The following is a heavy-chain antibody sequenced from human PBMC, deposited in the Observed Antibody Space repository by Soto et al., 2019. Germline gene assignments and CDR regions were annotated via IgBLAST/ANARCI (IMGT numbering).Heavy chain of an antibody. CDR3: ARGPPIVGNTTPLDS. D-gene: IGHD1-26*01. V-gene: IGHV4-4*02. CDR1: GGSITNSNW. CDR2: IYHAGST. Sequence: VQLQESGPRLVKPSGTLSLTCTVSGGSITNSNWWSWVRLPPAKGLEWIGDIYHAGSTNYNPSLERRVTMSVDTSNNQFALPLTSVSDADTAVYFCARGPPIVGNTTPLDSWGQGTLVTVS. J-gene: IGHJ4*02.